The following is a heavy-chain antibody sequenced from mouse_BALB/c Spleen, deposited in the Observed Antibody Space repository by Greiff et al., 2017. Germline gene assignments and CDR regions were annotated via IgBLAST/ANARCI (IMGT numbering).Heavy chain of an antibody. Sequence: VQGVDSGPGLVAPSQSLSITCPVSGFSLSRYSVHWVRQPPVKGLEWLGMIWGGVSTDYNSALKSSLSISKDNSKCQVFLKMNSLQTNDTPMYYCARKPYYGSSPYYHAMDYWGQGTSVTVSS. D-gene: IGHD1-1*01. CDR1: GFSLSRYS. CDR2: IWGGVST. J-gene: IGHJ4*01. V-gene: IGHV2-6-4*01. CDR3: ARKPYYGSSPYYHAMDY.